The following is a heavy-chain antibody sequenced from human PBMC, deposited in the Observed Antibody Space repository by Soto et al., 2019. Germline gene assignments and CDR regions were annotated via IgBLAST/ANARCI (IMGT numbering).Heavy chain of an antibody. D-gene: IGHD2-21*02. CDR3: ARAVVVTAIPAYFDY. CDR1: GGSISSGGYS. J-gene: IGHJ4*02. Sequence: SETLSLTCAVSGGSISSGGYSWSWIRQPPGKGLEWIGYIYHSGSTYYNPSLKSRVTISVDRSKNQFSLKLSSVTAADTAVYYCARAVVVTAIPAYFDYWGQGTLVTVSS. V-gene: IGHV4-30-2*01. CDR2: IYHSGST.